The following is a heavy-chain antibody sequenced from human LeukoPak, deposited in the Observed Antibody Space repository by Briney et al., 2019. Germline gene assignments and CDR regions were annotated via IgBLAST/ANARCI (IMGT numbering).Heavy chain of an antibody. J-gene: IGHJ4*02. D-gene: IGHD3-10*01. V-gene: IGHV1-2*02. Sequence: ASVKVSCKAYGYTFTDYYVHWLRQAPGHGLEWMGWIYPDSGGTNSAQKFQGRVTMTRDTSISTAYMGLSRLTSDDTAVYYCARGRSDYYLDSWGQGTLVTVSS. CDR1: GYTFTDYY. CDR2: IYPDSGGT. CDR3: ARGRSDYYLDS.